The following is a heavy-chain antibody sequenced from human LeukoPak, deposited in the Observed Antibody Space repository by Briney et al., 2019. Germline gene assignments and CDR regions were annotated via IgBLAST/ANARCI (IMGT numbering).Heavy chain of an antibody. V-gene: IGHV3-13*01. CDR1: GFTFSSYD. Sequence: GGSLRLSCAASGFTFSSYDMHWVRQATGKGLEWVSAIGTAGDTYYPGSVKGRFTISRENAKNSLYLQMNNLRAEDTALYYCGRHAYGGSPPLSWGQGALVTVSS. CDR2: IGTAGDT. CDR3: GRHAYGGSPPLS. D-gene: IGHD3-10*01. J-gene: IGHJ4*02.